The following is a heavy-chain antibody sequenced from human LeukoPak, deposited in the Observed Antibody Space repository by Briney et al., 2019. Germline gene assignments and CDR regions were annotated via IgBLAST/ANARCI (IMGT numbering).Heavy chain of an antibody. CDR1: GGSISSYY. CDR2: IYYSGST. D-gene: IGHD3-10*01. Sequence: TTSETLSLTCTVSGGSISSYYWSWIRQPPGKGLEWIGYIYYSGSTNYNPSLKSRVTISLDTSKNQCSLKLSSVTAADTAVYYCTRHSQYYGSGSYYNPREYWGQGTLVTVSS. V-gene: IGHV4-59*08. CDR3: TRHSQYYGSGSYYNPREY. J-gene: IGHJ4*02.